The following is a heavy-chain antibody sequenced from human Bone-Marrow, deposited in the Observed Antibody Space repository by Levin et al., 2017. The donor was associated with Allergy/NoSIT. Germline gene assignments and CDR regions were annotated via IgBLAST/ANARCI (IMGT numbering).Heavy chain of an antibody. D-gene: IGHD6-19*01. CDR2: ISGDGSNI. CDR1: GFTLSSHW. V-gene: IGHV3-74*01. CDR3: VRETSTGWYYFDH. J-gene: IGHJ4*02. Sequence: GESLKISCEVSGFTLSSHWMHWVRQAPGKGLVWVSRISGDGSNIIYADSVQGRFTISRDNDKNTLFLQMNSLSAEDSAVYYCVRETSTGWYYFDHWGRGTLVTVSS.